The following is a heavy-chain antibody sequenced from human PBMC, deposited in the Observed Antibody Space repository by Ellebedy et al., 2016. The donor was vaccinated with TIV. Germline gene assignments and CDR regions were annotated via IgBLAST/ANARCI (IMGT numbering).Heavy chain of an antibody. Sequence: PGGSLRLSCVFSGTAFRSYAIHWVRQAPGKGLEWVASTNRDATKKDFADSVTGRFTIFRDNSKDTFCLQMNSLRDEDTALYYCATEGDDNGRQPLDSWGQGTQVTVSS. CDR2: TNRDATKK. D-gene: IGHD4-17*01. CDR1: GTAFRSYA. J-gene: IGHJ5*01. V-gene: IGHV3-30*02. CDR3: ATEGDDNGRQPLDS.